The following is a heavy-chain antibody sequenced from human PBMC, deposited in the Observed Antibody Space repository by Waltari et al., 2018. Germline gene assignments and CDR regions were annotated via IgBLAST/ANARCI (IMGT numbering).Heavy chain of an antibody. V-gene: IGHV1-69*14. Sequence: QVQLVQSGAEVKKPGSSVKVSCKASGGTFSSYAISWVRQAPGQGLEWMGGIIPIFGTANYAQKFQGRVTITADKSTSTAYMELSSLRSEDTAVYYCATALNGDYPPWEPFDYWGQGTLVTVSS. D-gene: IGHD4-17*01. CDR2: IIPIFGTA. J-gene: IGHJ4*02. CDR3: ATALNGDYPPWEPFDY. CDR1: GGTFSSYA.